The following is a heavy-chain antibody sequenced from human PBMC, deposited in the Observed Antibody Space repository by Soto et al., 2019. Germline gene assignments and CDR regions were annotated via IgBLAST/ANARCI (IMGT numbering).Heavy chain of an antibody. Sequence: RLSRTGPVSGGSISSGDYYWSWIRQPPGKGLEWIGYIYYSGSTYYNPSLKSRVTISVDTSKNQFSLKLSSVTAADTDVYYCARRPGNWFDPWGQGTLVTVYS. CDR3: ARRPGNWFDP. V-gene: IGHV4-30-4*01. J-gene: IGHJ5*02. CDR1: GGSISSGDYY. CDR2: IYYSGST.